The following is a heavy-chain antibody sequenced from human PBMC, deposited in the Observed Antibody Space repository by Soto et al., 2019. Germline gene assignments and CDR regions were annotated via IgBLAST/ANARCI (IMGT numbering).Heavy chain of an antibody. CDR2: IWYDGSNK. CDR1: GFTFSSYG. V-gene: IGHV3-33*01. CDR3: ARDLIVYYDILTGYFPSYYFDY. D-gene: IGHD3-9*01. J-gene: IGHJ4*02. Sequence: TGGSLRLSCAASGFTFSSYGMHWVRQAPGKGLEWVAVIWYDGSNKYYADSVKGRFTISRDNSKNTLYLQMNSLRAEDTAVYYCARDLIVYYDILTGYFPSYYFDYWGQGTLVTVSS.